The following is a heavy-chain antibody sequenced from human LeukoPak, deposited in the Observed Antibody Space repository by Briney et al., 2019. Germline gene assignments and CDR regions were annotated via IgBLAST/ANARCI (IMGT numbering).Heavy chain of an antibody. CDR3: ARVHGHSSGWFNWFDP. V-gene: IGHV1-69*06. CDR1: GGTFSSYA. D-gene: IGHD6-19*01. J-gene: IGHJ5*02. Sequence: SVKVSCKASGGTFSSYAISWVRQAHGQGLEWMGGIIPIFGTANYAQKFQGRVTITADKSTSTAYMELSSLRSEDTAVYYCARVHGHSSGWFNWFDPWGQGTLVTVSS. CDR2: IIPIFGTA.